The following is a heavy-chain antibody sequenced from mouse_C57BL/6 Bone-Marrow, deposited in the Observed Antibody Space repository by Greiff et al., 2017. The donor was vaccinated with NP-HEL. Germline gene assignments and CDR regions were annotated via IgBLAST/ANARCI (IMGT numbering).Heavy chain of an antibody. V-gene: IGHV1-42*01. CDR3: ARKITTVVDFDY. J-gene: IGHJ2*01. Sequence: VQLQRSGPELVKPGASVKISCKASGYSFTGYYMNWVKQSPEKSLEWIGEINPSTGGTTYNQKFKAKATLTVDKSSSTAYMQLKSLTSEDSAVYYCARKITTVVDFDYWGQGTTLTVSS. D-gene: IGHD1-1*01. CDR1: GYSFTGYY. CDR2: INPSTGGT.